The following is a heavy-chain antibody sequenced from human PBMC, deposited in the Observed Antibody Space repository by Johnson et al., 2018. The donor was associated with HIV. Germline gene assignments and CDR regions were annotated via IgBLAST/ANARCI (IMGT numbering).Heavy chain of an antibody. Sequence: QVQLVESGGGLVQPGGSLRLSCAASGFAFRTYWMVWVRQVPGKGLEWVAVITYDGTKKYFADSVKGRFTISRDNSKNTLYLQMNSLRAEDTAVYYCAKAREYDSTGHDAFDIWGQGTMVTVSS. CDR3: AKAREYDSTGHDAFDI. J-gene: IGHJ3*02. CDR2: ITYDGTKK. CDR1: GFAFRTYW. D-gene: IGHD3-22*01. V-gene: IGHV3-30*18.